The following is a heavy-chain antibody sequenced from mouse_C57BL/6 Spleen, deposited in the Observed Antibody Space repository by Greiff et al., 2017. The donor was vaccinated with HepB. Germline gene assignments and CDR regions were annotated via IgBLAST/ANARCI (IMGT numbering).Heavy chain of an antibody. V-gene: IGHV1-19*01. CDR3: ALYDGYYLDY. Sequence: EVQLQQSGPVLVKPGASVKMSCKASGYTFTDYYMNWVKQSHGKSLEWIGVINPYNGGTSYNQKFKGKATLTVDKSSSTAYMELNSLTSEDSAVYYCALYDGYYLDYWGQGTTLTVSS. CDR1: GYTFTDYY. CDR2: INPYNGGT. D-gene: IGHD2-3*01. J-gene: IGHJ2*01.